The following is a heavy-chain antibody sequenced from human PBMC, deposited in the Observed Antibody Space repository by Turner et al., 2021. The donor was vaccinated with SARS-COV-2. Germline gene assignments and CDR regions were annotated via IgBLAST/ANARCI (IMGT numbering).Heavy chain of an antibody. V-gene: IGHV4-39*01. CDR3: ARSRLSGVDDY. CDR2: MYYRGST. CDR1: GGPIRSSSYC. D-gene: IGHD3-3*01. J-gene: IGHJ4*02. Sequence: QLQLQESGPGLVKPSETLSLTCPVPGGPIRSSSYCWGWNRQPPGKGLGWIGSMYYRGSTYYNPSLKSRVTISVDTSKNQFSRKLSSVTAADTAVYYCARSRLSGVDDYWGQGTLVTVSS.